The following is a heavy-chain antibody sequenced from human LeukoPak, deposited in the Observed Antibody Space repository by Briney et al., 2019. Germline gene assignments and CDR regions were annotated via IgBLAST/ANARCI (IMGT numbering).Heavy chain of an antibody. CDR1: GGTFSSYA. CDR2: INPNSGGT. CDR3: ARKGNYDFWSSFDP. Sequence: ASVKVSCKASGGTFSSYAISWVRQAPGQGLEWMGWINPNSGGTNYAQKFQGRVTMTRDTSISTAYMELSRLRSDDTAVYYCARKGNYDFWSSFDPWGQGTLVTVSS. D-gene: IGHD3-3*01. V-gene: IGHV1-2*02. J-gene: IGHJ5*02.